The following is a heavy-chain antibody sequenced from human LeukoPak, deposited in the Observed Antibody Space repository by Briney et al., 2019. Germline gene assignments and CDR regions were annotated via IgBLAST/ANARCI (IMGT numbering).Heavy chain of an antibody. CDR2: INPNSGGT. V-gene: IGHV1-2*04. Sequence: GASVKVSCKASGYTFTGYYMHWVRQAPGQGLEWMGWINPNSGGTNYAQKFQGWVTMTRDTSISTAYMELSRLRSDDTAVYYCARDLRNYDSSGEFDPWGQGTLVTVSS. CDR1: GYTFTGYY. CDR3: ARDLRNYDSSGEFDP. D-gene: IGHD3-22*01. J-gene: IGHJ5*02.